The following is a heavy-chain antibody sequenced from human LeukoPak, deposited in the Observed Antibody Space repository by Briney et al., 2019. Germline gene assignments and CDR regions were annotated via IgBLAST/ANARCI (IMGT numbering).Heavy chain of an antibody. Sequence: PSETLSLTCTVSGGSISSNSYYWGWIRQPPGKGLEWIGSIYYTENTYYSPSLKSRVTMSVDTSKNQFSLEVISVTAADTAVYYCARDSIVGTWFYFDYWGQGTLVTVSS. J-gene: IGHJ4*02. CDR2: IYYTENT. V-gene: IGHV4-39*07. CDR3: ARDSIVGTWFYFDY. D-gene: IGHD1-26*01. CDR1: GGSISSNSYY.